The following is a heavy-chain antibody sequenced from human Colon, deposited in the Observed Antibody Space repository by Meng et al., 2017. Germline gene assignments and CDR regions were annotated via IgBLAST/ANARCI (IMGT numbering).Heavy chain of an antibody. J-gene: IGHJ4*02. CDR3: ARVIADYGESLWN. D-gene: IGHD4-17*01. CDR1: GGTFSSYG. CDR2: ISANNGNT. Sequence: QGEVGQAGVVLKKRGASLKGSGKASGGTFSSYGFSWVRQAPGQGLEWMGWISANNGNTNYAQKHQGSVTMTTDTSTSTAYMELRSLRSDDTAVYYCARVIADYGESLWNWGQGTLVTVSS. V-gene: IGHV1-18*01.